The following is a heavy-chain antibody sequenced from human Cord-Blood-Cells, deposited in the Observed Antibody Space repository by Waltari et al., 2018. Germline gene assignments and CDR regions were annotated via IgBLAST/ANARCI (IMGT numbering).Heavy chain of an antibody. J-gene: IGHJ4*02. CDR1: GRTFSSYA. V-gene: IGHV1-69*01. CDR2: IIPIIGTA. Sequence: QVQLVQSGAEVKKPVSSVKVSCKASGRTFSSYAISWVRQAPGQGLEWMGEIIPIIGTANYAQKFQGRVTITADESTSTAYMELSSLRSEDTAVYYCARPYDFWSGSFDYWGQGTLVTVSS. CDR3: ARPYDFWSGSFDY. D-gene: IGHD3-3*01.